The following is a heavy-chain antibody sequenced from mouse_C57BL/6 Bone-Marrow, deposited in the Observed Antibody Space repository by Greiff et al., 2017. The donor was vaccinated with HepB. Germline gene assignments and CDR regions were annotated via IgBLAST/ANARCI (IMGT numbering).Heavy chain of an antibody. D-gene: IGHD2-3*01. CDR2: IDPSDSYT. Sequence: VQLQQPGAELVKPGASVKLSCKASGYTFTSYWMHWVKQRPGRGLEWIGRIDPSDSYTNYNQKFKGKSTLTVDKSSSTAYMQLSSLTSEDSAVYYCARIYDGYYFDYWGQGTTLTVSS. J-gene: IGHJ2*01. V-gene: IGHV1-69*01. CDR3: ARIYDGYYFDY. CDR1: GYTFTSYW.